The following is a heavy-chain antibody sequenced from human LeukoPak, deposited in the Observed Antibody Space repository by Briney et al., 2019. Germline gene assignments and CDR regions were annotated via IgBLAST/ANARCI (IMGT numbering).Heavy chain of an antibody. J-gene: IGHJ5*02. CDR3: ARADRLHGGPYLIGP. V-gene: IGHV1-2*02. D-gene: IGHD2-21*01. CDR2: INPNSGGT. Sequence: GASVNVSCKASGYSFTDYYMHWVRQAPGQGLEWMGWINPNSGGTNSAQKFQGRVTMTRDTSITTVYMEVSWLTSDDTAIYYCARADRLHGGPYLIGPWGQGTLVTVSS. CDR1: GYSFTDYY.